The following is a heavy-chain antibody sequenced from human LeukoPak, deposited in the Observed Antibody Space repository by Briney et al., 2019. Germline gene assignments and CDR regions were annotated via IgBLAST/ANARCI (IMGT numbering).Heavy chain of an antibody. D-gene: IGHD6-19*01. J-gene: IGHJ6*03. CDR2: IRSKAYGGTT. V-gene: IGHV3-49*03. CDR1: GFTFGDYA. CDR3: TRDVSGAVAGTPYYYYYCMDV. Sequence: GRSLRLSCTASGFTFGDYAMSWFRQAPGKGLEWVGFIRSKAYGGTTEYAASVKGRFTISRDDSKSIAYLQMSSLKTEDTAVYYCTRDVSGAVAGTPYYYYYCMDVWGKGTTVTVSS.